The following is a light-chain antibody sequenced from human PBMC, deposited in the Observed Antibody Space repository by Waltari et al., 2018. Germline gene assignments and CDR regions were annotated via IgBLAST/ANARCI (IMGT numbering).Light chain of an antibody. CDR3: QYFDNLPMFT. CDR2: KTS. CDR1: QDIGGY. V-gene: IGKV1-33*01. J-gene: IGKJ2*01. Sequence: DIQLTQSPSSLAASVGDRVTLTCRASQDIGGYLNWYQQQPGKAPKLLISKTSILNTGVPSRFSGGSSRIDYTLTITNLQPEDIATYYCQYFDNLPMFTFGPGTKVEIK.